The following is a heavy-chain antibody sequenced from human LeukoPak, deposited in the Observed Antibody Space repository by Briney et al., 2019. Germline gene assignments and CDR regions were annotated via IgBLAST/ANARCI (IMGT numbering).Heavy chain of an antibody. CDR1: GFIFSSYE. CDR2: ISSYSNYV. D-gene: IGHD4-17*01. V-gene: IGHV3-21*06. CDR3: ARSRTTVTKDALDY. Sequence: GGSLRLSCAASGFIFSSYEMNWVRQAPGKGLEWVSSISSYSNYVYYADSLKGRFTISRDNAKNSLYLQMNSLRAEDTAVYYCARSRTTVTKDALDYWGQGTLVTVSS. J-gene: IGHJ4*02.